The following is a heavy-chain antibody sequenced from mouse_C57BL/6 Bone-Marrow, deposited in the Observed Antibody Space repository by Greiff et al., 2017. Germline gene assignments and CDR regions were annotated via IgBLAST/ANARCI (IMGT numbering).Heavy chain of an antibody. CDR3: AEAERDY. CDR2: INPYNGGT. V-gene: IGHV1-19*01. J-gene: IGHJ2*01. CDR1: GYTFTDYY. Sequence: VQLKESGPVLVKPGASVKMSCKASGYTFTDYYMNWVKQSHGKSLEWIGVINPYNGGTSYNQKFKGKATLTVNKSSSTAYMELRSLTSEDSAVYYCAEAERDYWGQGTTLTVSS.